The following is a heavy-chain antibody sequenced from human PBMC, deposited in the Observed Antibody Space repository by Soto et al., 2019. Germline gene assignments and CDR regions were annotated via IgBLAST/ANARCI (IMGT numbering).Heavy chain of an antibody. CDR2: IIPIFRTA. V-gene: IGHV1-69*13. D-gene: IGHD3-3*01. J-gene: IGHJ6*02. Sequence: GASVKVSCKASGGTFSSYAISWVRQAPGQGLEWMGAIIPIFRTANYAQKFQGRVTITADESTSTAYMELSSLRSEDTAVYYCAGVRSSSEGDGKDRDIREVWGQWTTLIISS. CDR1: GGTFSSYA. CDR3: AGVRSSSEGDGKDRDIREV.